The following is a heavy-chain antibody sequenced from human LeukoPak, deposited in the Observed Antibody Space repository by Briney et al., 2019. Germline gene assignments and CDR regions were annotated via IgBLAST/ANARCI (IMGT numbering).Heavy chain of an antibody. CDR3: TRDHCSYINCYEDYYYGMDV. J-gene: IGHJ6*02. V-gene: IGHV1-2*02. CDR2: INTDTGAT. D-gene: IGHD2-2*01. Sequence: ASVKVSCKASGYTFTGYCMHWVRQAPGQGLAWMGWINTDTGATDIAPEFQGRVTMTRDTSISAAYMELSRLRSDDTAVYYCTRDHCSYINCYEDYYYGMDVWGQGTTVTVSS. CDR1: GYTFTGYC.